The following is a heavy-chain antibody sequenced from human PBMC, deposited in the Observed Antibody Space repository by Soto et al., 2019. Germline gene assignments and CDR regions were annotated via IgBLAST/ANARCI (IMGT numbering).Heavy chain of an antibody. Sequence: QVQLVESGGGLVKPGGSLRLSCAASGFTFSDYYMSWIRQAPGKGLEWVSYISSSSSYTNYADSVKGRFTISRDNAKNSLYLQMNSLRAEDPAVYYCARDPTVVAATVYWYFDLWGRGTLVTVSS. CDR1: GFTFSDYY. CDR3: ARDPTVVAATVYWYFDL. D-gene: IGHD2-15*01. V-gene: IGHV3-11*06. CDR2: ISSSSSYT. J-gene: IGHJ2*01.